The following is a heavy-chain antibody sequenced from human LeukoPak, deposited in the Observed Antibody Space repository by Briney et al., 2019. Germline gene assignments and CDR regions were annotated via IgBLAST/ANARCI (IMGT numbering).Heavy chain of an antibody. Sequence: GGSLRLSCAASASTFSRYWMNWVRQAPEKGLEWVANINQNGREKYYVDSVKGRFTISRDNAKNSLYLQMNSLRAEDTAVYYCTTGYWGAFDIWGQGTMVSVSS. V-gene: IGHV3-7*01. CDR3: TTGYWGAFDI. CDR2: INQNGREK. D-gene: IGHD3-10*01. J-gene: IGHJ3*02. CDR1: ASTFSRYW.